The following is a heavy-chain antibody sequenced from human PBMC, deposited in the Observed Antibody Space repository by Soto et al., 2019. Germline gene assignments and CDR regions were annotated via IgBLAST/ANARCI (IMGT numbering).Heavy chain of an antibody. D-gene: IGHD6-13*01. V-gene: IGHV1-46*01. CDR2: INPSGGST. Sequence: GASVKVSCKASGYTFTSYYMHWVRQAPGQGLEWMGIINPSGGSTSYAQKFQGRVTMTRDTSTSTVYMELSSLRSEDTAVYYCARELVAAAGTFGFDYWGQGTLVTVSS. J-gene: IGHJ4*02. CDR3: ARELVAAAGTFGFDY. CDR1: GYTFTSYY.